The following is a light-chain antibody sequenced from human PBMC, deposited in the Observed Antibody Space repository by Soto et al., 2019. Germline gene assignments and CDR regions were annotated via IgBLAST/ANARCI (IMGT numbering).Light chain of an antibody. CDR1: SSNMGAGYD. CDR3: QSYDNNLSALYV. CDR2: GNT. V-gene: IGLV1-40*01. Sequence: QPVLTQPPSVSGAPGQRVTISCTGTSSNMGAGYDVHWYQQLPGTAPKLLIYGNTNRPSGVPDRFSGSKSDTSASLAITGLQAEDEADYFCQSYDNNLSALYVFGTGTKLTVL. J-gene: IGLJ1*01.